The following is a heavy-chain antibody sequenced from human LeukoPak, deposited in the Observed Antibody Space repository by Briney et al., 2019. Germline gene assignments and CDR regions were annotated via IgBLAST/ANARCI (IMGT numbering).Heavy chain of an antibody. CDR3: ARIVYCSSTSCYYYFDY. CDR2: IYYSGST. D-gene: IGHD2-2*01. V-gene: IGHV4-39*01. J-gene: IGHJ4*02. CDR1: GGSNSSSSYY. Sequence: SETLSLTCTVSGGSNSSSSYYWGWIRQPPGKGLEWIGSIYYSGSTYYNPSLKSRVTISVDTSKNQFSLKLSSVTAADTAVYYCARIVYCSSTSCYYYFDYWGQGTLVTVSS.